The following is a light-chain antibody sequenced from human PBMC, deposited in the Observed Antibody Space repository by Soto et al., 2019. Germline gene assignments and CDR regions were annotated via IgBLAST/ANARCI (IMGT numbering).Light chain of an antibody. CDR3: QQDKSGWT. CDR2: KAS. CDR1: QSISNW. Sequence: DIQMTQSPSTLSVSVGDRVTITCRASQSISNWLAWYQQKPGKAPKLLIYKASTLESGVPSRFSGSGSGTEFTLTISSLQAADVATYYCQQDKSGWTFGQGTKVEIK. J-gene: IGKJ1*01. V-gene: IGKV1-5*03.